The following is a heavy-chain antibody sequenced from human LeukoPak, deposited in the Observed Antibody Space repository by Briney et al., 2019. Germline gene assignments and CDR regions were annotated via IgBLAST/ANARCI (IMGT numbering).Heavy chain of an antibody. D-gene: IGHD3-10*01. Sequence: PGGSLRLPCAASGFTFSSYSMNWVRQAPGKGLEWVSSISSSSSYIYYADSVKGRFTISRDNAKNSLYLQMNSLRAEDTAVYYCARVEYYYGSGSYRVFDYWGQGTLVTVSS. CDR2: ISSSSSYI. CDR3: ARVEYYYGSGSYRVFDY. V-gene: IGHV3-21*01. CDR1: GFTFSSYS. J-gene: IGHJ4*02.